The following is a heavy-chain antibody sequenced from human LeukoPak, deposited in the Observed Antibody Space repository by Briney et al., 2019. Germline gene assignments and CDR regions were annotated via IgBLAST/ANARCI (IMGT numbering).Heavy chain of an antibody. CDR3: ARGDSITYYYYGMDV. Sequence: ASVKVSCKASGYTFTSYDINWVRQATGQGLEWMGWMNPNSGNTGYAQKFQGRVTMTRDTSISTAYMELSRLRSDDTAVYYCARGDSITYYYYGMDVWGQGTTVTVSS. CDR2: MNPNSGNT. V-gene: IGHV1-8*01. J-gene: IGHJ6*02. D-gene: IGHD2/OR15-2a*01. CDR1: GYTFTSYD.